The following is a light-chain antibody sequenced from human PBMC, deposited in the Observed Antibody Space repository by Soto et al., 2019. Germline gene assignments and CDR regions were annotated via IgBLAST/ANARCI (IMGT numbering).Light chain of an antibody. J-gene: IGLJ2*01. CDR3: QVWDSSSDHVV. CDR2: YDS. CDR1: NIGSKS. Sequence: SYVLTQPPSVSVAPGKTARITCGGNNIGSKSVHWSQQKPGQAPVLVIYYDSDRPSGIPERFSGSNSGNTATLTIGRVEAGDEADYYCQVWDSSSDHVVFGGGTKLTVL. V-gene: IGLV3-21*04.